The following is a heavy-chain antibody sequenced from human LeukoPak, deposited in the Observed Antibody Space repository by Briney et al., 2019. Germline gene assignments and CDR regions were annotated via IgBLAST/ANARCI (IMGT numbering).Heavy chain of an antibody. CDR2: ISYDGSNK. CDR3: ASGSSSWEEYFQH. V-gene: IGHV3-30-3*01. J-gene: IGHJ1*01. Sequence: PGRSLRLSCAASGFTFSSYAMHWVRQAPGKGLEWVAVISYDGSNKYYADSVKGRFTISRDNSKNTLYLQMNSLRAEDTAVYYCASGSSSWEEYFQHWGQGTLVTVSS. D-gene: IGHD6-13*01. CDR1: GFTFSSYA.